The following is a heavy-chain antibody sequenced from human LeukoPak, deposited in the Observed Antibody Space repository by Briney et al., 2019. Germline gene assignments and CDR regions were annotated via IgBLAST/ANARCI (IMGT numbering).Heavy chain of an antibody. V-gene: IGHV3-23*01. CDR2: ISGSGGST. Sequence: PGGSLRLSCAASGFTFSSYAMSWVRQAPGKGLEWVSAISGSGGSTYYADSVKGRFTISRDNSKNTLYLQMNSLRAEDTAVYYCAKKTVLMVYAPCDYWGQGTLVTVSS. CDR1: GFTFSSYA. CDR3: AKKTVLMVYAPCDY. J-gene: IGHJ4*02. D-gene: IGHD2-8*01.